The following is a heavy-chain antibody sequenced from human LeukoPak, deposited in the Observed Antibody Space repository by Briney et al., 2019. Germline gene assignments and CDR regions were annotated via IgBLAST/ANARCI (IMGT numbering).Heavy chain of an antibody. CDR2: IYYSGST. CDR3: ARAIRSRITIFGVVPAEFDP. Sequence: PSETLSLTCTVCGGSVSSGSYYWSWIRQPPGKGLEWIGYIYYSGSTNYNPSLKSRVTISVDTSKNQFSLKLSSVTAADTAVYYCARAIRSRITIFGVVPAEFDPWGQGTLVTVSS. V-gene: IGHV4-61*01. CDR1: GGSVSSGSYY. D-gene: IGHD3-3*01. J-gene: IGHJ5*02.